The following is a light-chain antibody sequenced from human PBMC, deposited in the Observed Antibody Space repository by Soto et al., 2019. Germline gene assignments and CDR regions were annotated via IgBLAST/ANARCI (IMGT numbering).Light chain of an antibody. J-gene: IGKJ4*01. CDR1: QSVSSSY. V-gene: IGKV3-20*01. CDR2: GAS. Sequence: EIVLTQSPGTLSLSPGERATLSCMASQSVSSSYLAWYQQKPGQAPRLLIYGASSRATGIPDKFSGSGSGTDFTLTISSLQPEDFATYYCQQLERYPSTFGGGTKVDIK. CDR3: QQLERYPST.